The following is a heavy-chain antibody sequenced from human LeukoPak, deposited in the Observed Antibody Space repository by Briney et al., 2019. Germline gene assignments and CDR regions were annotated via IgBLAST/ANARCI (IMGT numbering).Heavy chain of an antibody. J-gene: IGHJ4*02. D-gene: IGHD3-10*01. CDR1: GYTFTVYD. Sequence: ASAKVSCKTSGYTFTVYDINWVRQAPGKGPEWMGWMNPNSGNTGYAQKFQGRVTMTRNTAITTAYMELSSLTPDDTAVYYCARGNVRSFDYWGQGTLVIASS. CDR3: ARGNVRSFDY. V-gene: IGHV1-8*01. CDR2: MNPNSGNT.